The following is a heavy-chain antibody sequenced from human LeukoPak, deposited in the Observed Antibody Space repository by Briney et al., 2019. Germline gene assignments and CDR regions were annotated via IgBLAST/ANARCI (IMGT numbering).Heavy chain of an antibody. CDR1: GGSFSDYY. CDR2: INQSGST. D-gene: IGHD7-27*01. V-gene: IGHV4-34*01. CDR3: ARSTGDYNYGMDV. Sequence: SETLSLTCAVYGGSFSDYYWSWIRQPPGKGLEWIGEINQSGSTNYNPSLKSRVTISVDTSKNQFSLKLSSVTAADTAVYYCARSTGDYNYGMDVWGQGTTVTVSS. J-gene: IGHJ6*02.